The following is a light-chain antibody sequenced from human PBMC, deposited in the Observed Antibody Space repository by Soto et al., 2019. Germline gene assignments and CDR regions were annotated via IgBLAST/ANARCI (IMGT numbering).Light chain of an antibody. Sequence: DIQMTQSPSSVSASVGDRVTITCRASQGISSWLAWYQQKPGKAPNLLIYATSSLQSGVSSRFSGSRSGTDFTLTLSSLQQEDFATYYGHQANYFPPAFGPGTKVDLK. V-gene: IGKV1D-12*01. CDR2: ATS. CDR3: HQANYFPPA. CDR1: QGISSW. J-gene: IGKJ3*01.